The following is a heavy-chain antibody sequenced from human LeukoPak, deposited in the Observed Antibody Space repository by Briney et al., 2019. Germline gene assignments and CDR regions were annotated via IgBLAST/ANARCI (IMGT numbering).Heavy chain of an antibody. CDR3: ARRGSSSFSFDY. CDR2: IYPGDSDT. J-gene: IGHJ4*02. D-gene: IGHD6-13*01. Sequence: GESLKIPCKGSGYSFTSYWIGWVRQMPGKGLKWMGIIYPGDSDTRYSPSFQGQVTMSVDKSISTAYLQWSSLKASDTAMYYCARRGSSSFSFDYWGQGTLVTVSS. CDR1: GYSFTSYW. V-gene: IGHV5-51*01.